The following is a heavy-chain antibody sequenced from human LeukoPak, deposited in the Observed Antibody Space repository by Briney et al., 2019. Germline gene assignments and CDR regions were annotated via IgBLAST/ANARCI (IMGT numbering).Heavy chain of an antibody. CDR3: ARVVRGVGYYFDY. V-gene: IGHV3-48*03. Sequence: GGSLRLSCAASGFTFSSYEMNWVRQARGKGLEWVSYISSSGSTIYYADSVKGRFTISRDNAKNSLYLQMNSLRAEDTAVYYCARVVRGVGYYFDYWGQGTLVTVSS. J-gene: IGHJ4*02. D-gene: IGHD3-10*01. CDR1: GFTFSSYE. CDR2: ISSSGSTI.